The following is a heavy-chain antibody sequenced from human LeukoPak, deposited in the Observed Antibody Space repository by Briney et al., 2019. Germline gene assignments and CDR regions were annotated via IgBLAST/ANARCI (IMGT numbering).Heavy chain of an antibody. V-gene: IGHV4-61*01. J-gene: IGHJ4*02. D-gene: IGHD3-3*01. Sequence: PSETLSLTCTVSGGSVSSGSYYWSWVRQPPGTGLEWIGYIYYSGSTNYNPSLKSRVTISVDTSKNQFSLKLSSVTAADTAVYYCARVGGDFWSGYDYWGQGTLVTVSS. CDR1: GGSVSSGSYY. CDR3: ARVGGDFWSGYDY. CDR2: IYYSGST.